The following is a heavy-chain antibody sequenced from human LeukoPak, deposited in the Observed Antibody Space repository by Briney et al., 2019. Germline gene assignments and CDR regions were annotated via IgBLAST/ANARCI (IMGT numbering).Heavy chain of an antibody. CDR1: GLTFTNYG. CDR2: INSDGSEG. J-gene: IGHJ3*01. CDR3: ARSSYSSSSSV. Sequence: GGSLRLSCAASGLTFTNYGMSWVRQASGKGLEWVASINSDGSEGYYADVVKGRFTISRDNAKNSLYLQINSLRAEDTAVYYCARSSYSSSSSVWGQGTMVTVSS. V-gene: IGHV3-7*03. D-gene: IGHD6-6*01.